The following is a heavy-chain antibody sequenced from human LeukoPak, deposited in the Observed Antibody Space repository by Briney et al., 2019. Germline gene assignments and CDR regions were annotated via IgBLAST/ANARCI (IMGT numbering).Heavy chain of an antibody. D-gene: IGHD4-23*01. CDR1: GFTFNFFS. V-gene: IGHV3-30*04. CDR3: ARDYGLDGGNGYWFDP. Sequence: GGSLRLSCAASGFTFNFFSMYWVRQSPGKGLEWVAVISYDATNEYYADSVKGRFTISRDDSKSTLYLQMNSLRAEDTAVYYCARDYGLDGGNGYWFDPWGQGTLVTVSS. J-gene: IGHJ5*02. CDR2: ISYDATNE.